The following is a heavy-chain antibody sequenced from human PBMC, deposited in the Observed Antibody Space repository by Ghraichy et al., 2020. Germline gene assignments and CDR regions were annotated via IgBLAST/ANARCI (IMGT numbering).Heavy chain of an antibody. CDR1: GGSISNYF. V-gene: IGHV4-4*07. Sequence: SQTLSLTCTVSGGSISNYFWSWFRQPAGKGLEWIGRISPSGSTNYNPSLKSRITMSLDTSESHFSLNLISVTAADTAMYYCARDWVNASDDAVDVWGQGIMVTVSS. D-gene: IGHD2-8*01. J-gene: IGHJ3*01. CDR2: ISPSGST. CDR3: ARDWVNASDDAVDV.